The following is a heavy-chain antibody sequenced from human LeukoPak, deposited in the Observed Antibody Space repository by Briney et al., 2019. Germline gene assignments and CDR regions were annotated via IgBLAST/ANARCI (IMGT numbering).Heavy chain of an antibody. J-gene: IGHJ4*02. Sequence: SETLSLTCTVSGGSISSGGYYWSWIRQHPGKGLEWIGYIYYSGSTYYNPSLKSRVTISVGTSKNQFSLKLSSVTAADTAVYYCARGSTYYYDSSGYRVDYWGQGTLVTVSS. V-gene: IGHV4-31*03. D-gene: IGHD3-22*01. CDR3: ARGSTYYYDSSGYRVDY. CDR1: GGSISSGGYY. CDR2: IYYSGST.